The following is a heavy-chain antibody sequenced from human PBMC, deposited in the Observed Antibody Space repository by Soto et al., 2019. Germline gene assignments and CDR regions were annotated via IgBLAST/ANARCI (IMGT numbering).Heavy chain of an antibody. J-gene: IGHJ6*03. D-gene: IGHD3-3*01. V-gene: IGHV3-23*01. CDR3: AKGSYDFWSGSGYYYSYYYMDV. CDR2: ISGSGGSA. Sequence: GGSLRLSCAASGFTFSSYAMNWVRQAPGKGLEWVSGISGSGGSAHHADSVKGRFAISRDNSENKLYVQMNSLRAEDSAVFYCAKGSYDFWSGSGYYYSYYYMDVWGKGTTVTVSS. CDR1: GFTFSSYA.